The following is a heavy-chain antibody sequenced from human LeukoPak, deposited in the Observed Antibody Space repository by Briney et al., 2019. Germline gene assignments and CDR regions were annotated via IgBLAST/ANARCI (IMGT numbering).Heavy chain of an antibody. CDR1: VFTFSSYS. Sequence: GGSLRLSCAASVFTFSSYSMNWVRQAPGKGLEWVSSISSSSSYIYYEDSVKGRFTISRDNAKNSLYLQMNSLRAEDTAVYYCARSAVAGNDAFDIWGQGTMVTVSS. D-gene: IGHD6-19*01. CDR3: ARSAVAGNDAFDI. CDR2: ISSSSSYI. J-gene: IGHJ3*02. V-gene: IGHV3-21*01.